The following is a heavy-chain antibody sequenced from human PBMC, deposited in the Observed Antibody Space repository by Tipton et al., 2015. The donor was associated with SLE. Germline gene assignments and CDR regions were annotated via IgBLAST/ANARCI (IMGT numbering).Heavy chain of an antibody. J-gene: IGHJ4*02. CDR3: ARTPRYYDMLTSYYMPPDY. CDR2: VYDSEST. CDR1: GGSLSTSSYY. Sequence: LRLSCTVSGGSLSTSSYYWGWIRQPPGKGLEWIGTVYDSESTYYNPPLKSRVTISVDTSKNQFSLKLSSVTAADTAVYYCARTPRYYDMLTSYYMPPDYWGQGTRVTVSS. D-gene: IGHD3-9*01. V-gene: IGHV4-39*07.